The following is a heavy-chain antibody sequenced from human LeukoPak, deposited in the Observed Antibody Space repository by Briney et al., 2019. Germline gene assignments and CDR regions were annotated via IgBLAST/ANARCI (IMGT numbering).Heavy chain of an antibody. J-gene: IGHJ4*02. CDR3: ARVRTNTYGFDY. CDR2: INSDGSST. Sequence: PGGSLRLSCAASGFTFSYYWMHWVRQAPGKGLGWVSHINSDGSSTSYADSVKGRFTISRDNAKNTLYLQMNSLRAEDTAVYYCARVRTNTYGFDYWGQGNLVTVSS. D-gene: IGHD5-18*01. CDR1: GFTFSYYW. V-gene: IGHV3-74*01.